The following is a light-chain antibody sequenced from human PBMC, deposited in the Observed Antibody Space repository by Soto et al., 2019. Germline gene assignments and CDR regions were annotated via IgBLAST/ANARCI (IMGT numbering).Light chain of an antibody. Sequence: DIEMTQSPSSLSASVGDRVTITCRASESIRSKLNWYQQKPGKAPALLISGASRLHSGVPSRFSGSGSGTDFTLSISGLQHEDFATYYCQQGYRTPFTFGPGTKVDIK. CDR2: GAS. V-gene: IGKV1-39*01. J-gene: IGKJ3*01. CDR1: ESIRSK. CDR3: QQGYRTPFT.